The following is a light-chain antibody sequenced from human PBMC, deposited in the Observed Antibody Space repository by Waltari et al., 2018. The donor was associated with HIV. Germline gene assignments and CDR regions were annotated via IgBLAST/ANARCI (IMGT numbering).Light chain of an antibody. J-gene: IGKJ4*01. CDR2: DAS. CDR1: QSVGTY. V-gene: IGKV3-11*01. CDR3: QQRSSWPPA. Sequence: EIVLTQSPATLSLSPGERATLSCRASQSVGTYLAWFQQKPGQAPRLLIYDASSRATGIPARFTGSGSGTDFSLTISSLEPEDFAVYYCQQRSSWPPAFGGGTKVEIK.